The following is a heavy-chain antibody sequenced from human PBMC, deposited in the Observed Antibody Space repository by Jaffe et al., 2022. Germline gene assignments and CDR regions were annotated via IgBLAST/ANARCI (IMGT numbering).Heavy chain of an antibody. J-gene: IGHJ4*02. CDR2: ISGSGGST. Sequence: EVQLLESGGGLVQPGGSLRLSCAASGFTFSSYAMSWVRQAPGKGLEWVSAISGSGGSTYYADSVKGRFTISRDNSKNTLYLQMNSLRAEDTAVYYCAKDEGYCTGGVCYFFDYWGQGTLVTVSS. CDR3: AKDEGYCTGGVCYFFDY. V-gene: IGHV3-23*01. D-gene: IGHD2-8*02. CDR1: GFTFSSYA.